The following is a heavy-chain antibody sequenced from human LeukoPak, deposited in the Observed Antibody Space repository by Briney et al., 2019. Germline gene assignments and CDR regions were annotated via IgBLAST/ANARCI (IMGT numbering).Heavy chain of an antibody. CDR2: IYYSGST. CDR3: ARPQIDNYYADPGRFDY. D-gene: IGHD3-10*01. CDR1: GGSISTSSYY. V-gene: IGHV4-39*01. Sequence: SETLSLTCTVPGGSISTSSYYWGWVRQPPGKGLEWIGSIYYSGSTYYNPSLKSRVTISVDTSKNQFSLKLSSVTAADTAVYYCARPQIDNYYADPGRFDYWGQGTLVTVSS. J-gene: IGHJ4*02.